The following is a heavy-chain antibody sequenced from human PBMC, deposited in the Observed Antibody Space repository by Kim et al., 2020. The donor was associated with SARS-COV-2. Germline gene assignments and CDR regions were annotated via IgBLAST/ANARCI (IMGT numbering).Heavy chain of an antibody. Sequence: SETLSLTCAVSGGSFNNYYWSWIRQSPGKGLEWIGESNYSGGSNSNRSLKSRVTMSADTSKYQFSLKLSSVTAADTVVNNCARENAYSAYVYQTQIMDVWGQGTTVTVSS. V-gene: IGHV4-34*01. J-gene: IGHJ6*02. CDR3: ARENAYSAYVYQTQIMDV. D-gene: IGHD5-12*01. CDR1: GGSFNNYY. CDR2: SNYSGGS.